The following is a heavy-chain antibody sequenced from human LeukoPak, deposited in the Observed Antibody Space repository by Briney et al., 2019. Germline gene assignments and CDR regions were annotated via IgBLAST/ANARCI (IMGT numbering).Heavy chain of an antibody. CDR3: ARALSGSSAFDI. V-gene: IGHV3-7*04. CDR1: GFTFSSYW. J-gene: IGHJ3*02. CDR2: IKQEGSEK. D-gene: IGHD1-26*01. Sequence: QPGGSLRLSCAASGFTFSSYWVSWVRQAPGKGLERVANIKQEGSEKYYVDSVKGRFTISRDNAKNSMYLQMNSLRAEDTAVYYCARALSGSSAFDIWGQGTMVTVSS.